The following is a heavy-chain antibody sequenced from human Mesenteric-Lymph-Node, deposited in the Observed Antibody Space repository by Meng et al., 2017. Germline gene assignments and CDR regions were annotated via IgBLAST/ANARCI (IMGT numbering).Heavy chain of an antibody. Sequence: GESLKISCAASGFTFSNAWMSWVRQAPGKGLEWVGRIKSKTDGGTTDYAAPVKVRFTISRDDSKNTLYLQMNSLKTEDTAVYYCTRKYFDWYDAFDIWGQGTMVTVSS. CDR2: IKSKTDGGTT. D-gene: IGHD3-9*01. V-gene: IGHV3-15*01. CDR1: GFTFSNAW. CDR3: TRKYFDWYDAFDI. J-gene: IGHJ3*02.